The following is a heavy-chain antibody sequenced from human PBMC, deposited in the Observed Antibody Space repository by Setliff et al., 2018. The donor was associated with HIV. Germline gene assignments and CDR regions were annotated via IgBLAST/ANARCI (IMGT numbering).Heavy chain of an antibody. CDR1: GETFNGYF. CDR2: LNHSGNI. V-gene: IGHV4-34*08. CDR3: ARGFEGYCSGATCHWLDA. Sequence: PSETLSLTCAVYGETFNGYFWTWIRLSPGKGLEWKGELNHSGNINQNPSLSSGFTLSVDTSKNQFSLTLNSVTAADTAVYYCARGFEGYCSGATCHWLDAWGQGTLVTISS. J-gene: IGHJ5*02. D-gene: IGHD2-15*01.